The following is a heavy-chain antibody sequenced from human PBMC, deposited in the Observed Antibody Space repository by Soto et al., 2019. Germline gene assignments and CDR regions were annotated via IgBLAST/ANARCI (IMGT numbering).Heavy chain of an antibody. CDR3: AQGETTVVTDFDY. CDR2: ISGSGGTT. D-gene: IGHD4-17*01. Sequence: GGSLRPSFAASGFTFSTYAMSWVRQAQGKGLEWVSTISGSGGTTYYADSLKGRFIISRDKSKNSLFLQMSSLRVEDTALYYCAQGETTVVTDFDYWGHGALVTVSS. V-gene: IGHV3-23*01. CDR1: GFTFSTYA. J-gene: IGHJ4*01.